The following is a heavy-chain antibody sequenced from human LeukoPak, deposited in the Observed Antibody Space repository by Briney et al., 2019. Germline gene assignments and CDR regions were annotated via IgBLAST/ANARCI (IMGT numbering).Heavy chain of an antibody. D-gene: IGHD3-10*01. CDR2: FDPEDGET. V-gene: IGHV1-24*01. CDR1: GYTLTELS. Sequence: GASVKVSCKVSGYTLTELSMHWVRQAPGKGLEWMGGFDPEDGETIYAQKFQGRVTMTEDTSTDTAYMELSSLSSEDRAVYYCATPLGVVRGVIINLDAFDIGGQGTMVTVSS. J-gene: IGHJ3*02. CDR3: ATPLGVVRGVIINLDAFDI.